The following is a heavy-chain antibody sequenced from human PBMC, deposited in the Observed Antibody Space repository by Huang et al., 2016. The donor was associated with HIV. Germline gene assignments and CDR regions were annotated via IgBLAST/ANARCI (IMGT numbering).Heavy chain of an antibody. CDR1: GFMFSTFG. CDR3: AKPSGDYEFFDF. J-gene: IGHJ4*02. D-gene: IGHD4-17*01. Sequence: QVHLEESGGGVVQPGRPLRLSCTASGFMFSTFGIDWVRQDPGKGLGGVAGISKDGSRKYYVDSVKGRFTISRDNSKNIVYLQMNSLRPEDTAVYYCAKPSGDYEFFDFWGQGTVVTVSS. CDR2: ISKDGSRK. V-gene: IGHV3-30*18.